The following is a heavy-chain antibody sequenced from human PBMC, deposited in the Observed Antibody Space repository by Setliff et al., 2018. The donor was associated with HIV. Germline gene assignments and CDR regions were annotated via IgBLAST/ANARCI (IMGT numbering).Heavy chain of an antibody. V-gene: IGHV3-7*01. D-gene: IGHD1-26*01. Sequence: GSLRLSCTASGFTFRNFWMSWVRQAPGKGLEWVANIKRDGSEKHHVDSVKGRFTISRDNAKNSLFLQMNTLRAEDTAVYYCAANIMGLTPDDFWGRGTLVTVSS. CDR3: AANIMGLTPDDF. CDR1: GFTFRNFW. J-gene: IGHJ4*02. CDR2: IKRDGSEK.